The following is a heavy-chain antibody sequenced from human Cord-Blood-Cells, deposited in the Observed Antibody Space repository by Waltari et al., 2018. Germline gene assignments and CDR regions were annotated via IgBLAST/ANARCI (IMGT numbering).Heavy chain of an antibody. V-gene: IGHV1-69*01. CDR1: GGTFGSYA. CDR2: IIPIFGTA. CDR3: ARADYYGSGSYYKFDY. Sequence: QVQLVQSGAEVKKPGSAVQVACQASGGTFGSYAISWGRQAPGQGLEWMGGIIPIFGTANYAQKFQGRVTITADESTSTAYMELSSLRSEDTAVYYCARADYYGSGSYYKFDYWGQGTLVTVSS. D-gene: IGHD3-10*01. J-gene: IGHJ4*02.